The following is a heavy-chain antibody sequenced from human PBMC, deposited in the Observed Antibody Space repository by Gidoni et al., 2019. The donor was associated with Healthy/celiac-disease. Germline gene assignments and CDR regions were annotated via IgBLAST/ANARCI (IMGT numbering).Heavy chain of an antibody. D-gene: IGHD4-17*01. CDR1: GGTFSSYT. J-gene: IGHJ6*02. Sequence: QVQLVQSGAEVKKPGSSVKVSCKASGGTFSSYTIRWVRQAPGQGLEWMGRIIPIIGIANYAQKFQGRVTITADKSTSTAYMELSSLRSEDTAVYYCARDTGPYGARDYYYYGMDVWGQGTTVTVSS. CDR2: IIPIIGIA. V-gene: IGHV1-69*08. CDR3: ARDTGPYGARDYYYYGMDV.